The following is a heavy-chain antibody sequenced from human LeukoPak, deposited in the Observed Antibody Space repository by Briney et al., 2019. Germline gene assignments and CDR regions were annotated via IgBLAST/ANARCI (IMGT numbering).Heavy chain of an antibody. D-gene: IGHD3-22*01. Sequence: SETLSLTCAVYGGSFSGYYWSWIRQPPGKGLEWIGETNHSGSTNYNPSLKSRVTISVDTSKNQFSLKLSSVTAADTAVYYCARAYYYDSSGYLDYWGQGTLVTVSS. CDR1: GGSFSGYY. J-gene: IGHJ4*02. CDR2: TNHSGST. V-gene: IGHV4-34*01. CDR3: ARAYYYDSSGYLDY.